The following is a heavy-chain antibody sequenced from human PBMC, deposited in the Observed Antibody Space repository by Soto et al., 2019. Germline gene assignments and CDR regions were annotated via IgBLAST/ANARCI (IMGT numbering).Heavy chain of an antibody. CDR3: AREGSGYNF. D-gene: IGHD5-12*01. V-gene: IGHV1-69*13. CDR1: GGSFSNFG. J-gene: IGHJ4*02. Sequence: SVKVSCKASGGSFSNFGISWVRQAPGQGLEWMGGIAPVFGRPNYAQRFRGRLTITADESTSTGYMELISLRSDDTAVYYCAREGSGYNFWGQGTQVTVSS. CDR2: IAPVFGRP.